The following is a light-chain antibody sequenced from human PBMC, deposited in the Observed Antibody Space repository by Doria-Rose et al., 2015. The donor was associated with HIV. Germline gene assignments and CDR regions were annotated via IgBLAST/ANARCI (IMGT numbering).Light chain of an antibody. CDR1: QSFSSTY. CDR2: DGS. CDR3: HQYGTSWT. J-gene: IGKJ1*01. V-gene: IGKV3-20*01. Sequence: EIVSTQSPGALSLSPGERATLSCRASQSFSSTYSAWYQQQPGQAPSLLIYDGSTRATGIPDRFSASGSGTDFTLTINRLEPEDFALYYCHQYGTSWTFGQGTKVEI.